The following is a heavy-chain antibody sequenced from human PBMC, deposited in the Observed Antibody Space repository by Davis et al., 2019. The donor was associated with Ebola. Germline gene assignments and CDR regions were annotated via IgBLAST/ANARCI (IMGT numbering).Heavy chain of an antibody. Sequence: PGGSLRLSCAASGFTFSTYAMSWVRQAPGKGLEWVSTISGSGRNTYYSDSVKGRFTISRDNSKNMLDLQMISLRGDDTAIYYCAKLDYFTDYGVRYFYGMDVWGQGTTVTVSS. CDR3: AKLDYFTDYGVRYFYGMDV. CDR1: GFTFSTYA. V-gene: IGHV3-23*01. D-gene: IGHD4-17*01. J-gene: IGHJ6*02. CDR2: ISGSGRNT.